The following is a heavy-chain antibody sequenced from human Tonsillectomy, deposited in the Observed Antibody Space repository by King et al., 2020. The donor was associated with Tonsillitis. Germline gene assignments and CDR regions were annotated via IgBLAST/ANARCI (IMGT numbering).Heavy chain of an antibody. CDR3: ARGIYGYYYGMDV. J-gene: IGHJ6*02. CDR2: ISSSSSYT. Sequence: VQLVESGGGLVKPGGSLRLSCAASGFTFSDYYMSWIRQAPGKGLEWVSYISSSSSYTNYADSVKGRFTISRDNAKNSLYLQMNSPRAEDTAVYYCARGIYGYYYGMDVWGQGTTVTVSS. D-gene: IGHD1-14*01. V-gene: IGHV3-11*06. CDR1: GFTFSDYY.